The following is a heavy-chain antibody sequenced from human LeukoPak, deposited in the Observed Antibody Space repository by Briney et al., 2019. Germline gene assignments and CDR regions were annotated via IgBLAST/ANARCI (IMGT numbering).Heavy chain of an antibody. CDR1: GFTFSGYG. V-gene: IGHV3-23*01. CDR3: ARETSDTFDY. CDR2: ISGNSDRT. D-gene: IGHD2-2*01. J-gene: IGHJ4*02. Sequence: PGGSLRLSCAASGFTFSGYGMSWVRQAPGKGLEWLSAISGNSDRTYYADSVRGRFTISRDNAKNSLYLQMNSLRAEDTAVYYCARETSDTFDYWGQGTLVTVSS.